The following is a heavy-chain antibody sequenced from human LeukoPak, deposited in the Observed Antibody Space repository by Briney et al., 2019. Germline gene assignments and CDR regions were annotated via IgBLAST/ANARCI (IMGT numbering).Heavy chain of an antibody. D-gene: IGHD4-17*01. V-gene: IGHV3-33*01. J-gene: IGHJ4*02. CDR1: GFTFSSYG. Sequence: QPGGSLRLSCAASGFTFSSYGMHWVRQAPGKGLEWVAVIWYDGSNKYYADSVKGRFTISRDNSKNTLYLQMNSLRAEDTAVYYCAGGTDPRLLAVTMSEIDYWGQGTLVTVSS. CDR2: IWYDGSNK. CDR3: AGGTDPRLLAVTMSEIDY.